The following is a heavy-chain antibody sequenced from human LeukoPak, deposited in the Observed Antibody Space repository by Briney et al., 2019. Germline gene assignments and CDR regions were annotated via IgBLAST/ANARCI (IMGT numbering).Heavy chain of an antibody. D-gene: IGHD2-15*01. V-gene: IGHV4-4*07. CDR1: GGSISSYY. Sequence: SETLSLTCTVSGGSISSYYWSWIWQPAGKGLEWIGRIYTSGSTGYNPSLKSRVTMSVDTSKNQFSLKLSSVTAADTAVYYCARVDLRAAYFDYWGQGTLVTVSS. CDR2: IYTSGST. CDR3: ARVDLRAAYFDY. J-gene: IGHJ4*02.